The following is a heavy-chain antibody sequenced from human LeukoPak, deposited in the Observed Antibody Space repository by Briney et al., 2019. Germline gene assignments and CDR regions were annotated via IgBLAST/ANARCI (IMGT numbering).Heavy chain of an antibody. V-gene: IGHV3-30*18. CDR3: AKDRMYSTGSDFDS. CDR2: ISYDGSNK. CDR1: GFTFSNYG. D-gene: IGHD6-19*01. Sequence: GTSLRLSCAASGFTFSNYGMHWVRQAPGKGLEWVAVISYDGSNKYYADSVKGRFTISRDNSKNTLYLQMNSLRTEDTVVYYCAKDRMYSTGSDFDSWGQGTLVTVSS. J-gene: IGHJ4*02.